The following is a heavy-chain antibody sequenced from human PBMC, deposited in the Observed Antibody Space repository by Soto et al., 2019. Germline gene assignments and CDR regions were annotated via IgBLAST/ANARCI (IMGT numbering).Heavy chain of an antibody. CDR2: INHSGST. J-gene: IGHJ2*01. CDR3: ASGLFFFFQAEDGIRDVRSVSAFLLNRSSDL. D-gene: IGHD3-10*02. V-gene: IGHV4-34*01. Sequence: KGLDWIGEINHSGSTNYNPSLTSRVTISEDTSKNQFSLKLSSVTAADTAVYYCASGLFFFFQAEDGIRDVRSVSAFLLNRSSDL.